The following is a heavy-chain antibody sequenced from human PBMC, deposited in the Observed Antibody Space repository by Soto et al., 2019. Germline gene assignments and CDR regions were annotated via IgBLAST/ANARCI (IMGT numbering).Heavy chain of an antibody. D-gene: IGHD2-8*01. V-gene: IGHV4-4*02. Sequence: SETLSLTCFVSGDSINNTYRWSLVRQAPEKGLGWIGEIYHTGGRSYMPSLRGRITLSVDTSKNQFSLKLTSVTPAATDVSYFARAVYCTTPDCWDDCNYYNIDVWGQGTAVTVSS. CDR2: IYHTGGR. CDR1: GDSINNTYR. J-gene: IGHJ6*02. CDR3: ARAVYCTTPDCWDDCNYYNIDV.